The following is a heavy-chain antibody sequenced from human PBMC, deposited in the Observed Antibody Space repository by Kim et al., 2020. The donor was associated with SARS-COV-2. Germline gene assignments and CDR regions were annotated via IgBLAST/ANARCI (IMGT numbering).Heavy chain of an antibody. CDR2: INHSGST. J-gene: IGHJ6*02. CDR1: GGSFSGYY. V-gene: IGHV4-34*01. Sequence: SETLSLTCAVYGGSFSGYYWSWIRQPPGKGLEWMGEINHSGSTNYNPSLKSRVTISVDTSKNQFSLKLSSVTAADTAVYYCARGVGAARPNYYYGMDVWGQGTTVTVSS. CDR3: ARGVGAARPNYYYGMDV. D-gene: IGHD6-6*01.